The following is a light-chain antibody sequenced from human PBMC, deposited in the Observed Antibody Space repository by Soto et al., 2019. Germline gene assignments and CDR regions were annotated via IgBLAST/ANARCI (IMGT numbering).Light chain of an antibody. CDR3: ASYEGSQNYV. CDR2: EVI. CDR1: SADVGGYNF. J-gene: IGLJ1*01. Sequence: QSALTQPPSASGSLGQSVTISCTGTSADVGGYNFVSWYQQHPGKAPKLMIFEVIQRPSGVPDRFSGSKSCNTASLTVSELQAEDESDYYCASYEGSQNYVFGTGTKFTVL. V-gene: IGLV2-8*01.